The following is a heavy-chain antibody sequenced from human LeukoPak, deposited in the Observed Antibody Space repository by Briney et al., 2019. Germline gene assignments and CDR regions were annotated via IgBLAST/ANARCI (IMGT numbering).Heavy chain of an antibody. J-gene: IGHJ4*02. Sequence: PGRSLRLSCAASGFTFSSYAMHWVRQAPGKGLERVAVISYDGSNKYYADFVKGRFTISRDNSKNTLYLQMNSLRAEDTAVYYCAREELAPQSRYFDYWGQGTLVTVSS. V-gene: IGHV3-30-3*01. CDR1: GFTFSSYA. CDR3: AREELAPQSRYFDY. CDR2: ISYDGSNK. D-gene: IGHD5-24*01.